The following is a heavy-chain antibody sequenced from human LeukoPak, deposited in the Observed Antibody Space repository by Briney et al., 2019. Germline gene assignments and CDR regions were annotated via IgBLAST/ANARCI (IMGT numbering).Heavy chain of an antibody. D-gene: IGHD3-22*01. CDR2: FNSDGSST. Sequence: PGGSLRLSCAASGFTFSSYWMHWVRQAPGKGLVWVSRFNSDGSSTSYADSVKGRFTISRDNAKNSLYLQMNSLRAEDTAVYYCARGYYYDSSGYPLLDYWGQGTLVTVSS. CDR1: GFTFSSYW. J-gene: IGHJ4*02. CDR3: ARGYYYDSSGYPLLDY. V-gene: IGHV3-74*01.